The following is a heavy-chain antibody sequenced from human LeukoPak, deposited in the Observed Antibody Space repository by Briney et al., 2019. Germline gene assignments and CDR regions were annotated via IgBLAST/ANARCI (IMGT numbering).Heavy chain of an antibody. CDR2: IYYSGST. V-gene: IGHV4-59*01. Sequence: SETLSLTCTVSGGSISSYYWSWIRQPPGKGLEWIGYIYYSGSTNYNPSLKSRVTISVDTSKNQFSLKLSSVTAADTAVYYCARVTYDFWSGYYYSYYYYYMDVWGKGTTVTVSS. D-gene: IGHD3-3*01. J-gene: IGHJ6*03. CDR3: ARVTYDFWSGYYYSYYYYYMDV. CDR1: GGSISSYY.